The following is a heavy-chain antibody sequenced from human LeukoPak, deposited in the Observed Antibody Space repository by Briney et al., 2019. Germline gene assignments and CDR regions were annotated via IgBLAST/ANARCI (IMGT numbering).Heavy chain of an antibody. CDR1: GGSVSGYY. J-gene: IGHJ4*02. CDR2: VYYSGST. V-gene: IGHV4-59*02. Sequence: SETLSLTCVVSGGSVSGYYWSWIRQPPGRGLEWIGYVYYSGSTNYNPSFKSRITISVDTSRNQFSLQLSSVTAADTAVYYCARIHRYCSGGACYVLDNWGQGTLVAVSS. D-gene: IGHD2-15*01. CDR3: ARIHRYCSGGACYVLDN.